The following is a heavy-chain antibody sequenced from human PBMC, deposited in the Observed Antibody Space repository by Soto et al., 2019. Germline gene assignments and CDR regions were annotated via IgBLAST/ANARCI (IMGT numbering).Heavy chain of an antibody. J-gene: IGHJ4*02. CDR2: IYYSGST. Sequence: TLSLTCTVSGGSISSGGYYWSWIRQHPGKGLEWIGYIYYSGSTYYNPSLKSRVTISVDTSKNQFSLKLSSVTAADTAVYYCARDIGGAQFYYFDYWGQGTLVTVSS. V-gene: IGHV4-31*03. CDR3: ARDIGGAQFYYFDY. CDR1: GGSISSGGYY. D-gene: IGHD3-16*01.